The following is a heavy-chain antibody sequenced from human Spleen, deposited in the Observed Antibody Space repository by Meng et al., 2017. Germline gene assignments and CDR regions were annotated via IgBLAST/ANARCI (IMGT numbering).Heavy chain of an antibody. CDR1: GFTLSNYW. CDR2: IKYDGSEK. J-gene: IGHJ4*02. CDR3: ARDESYGGRSVRGDV. D-gene: IGHD4-23*01. V-gene: IGHV3-7*01. Sequence: GESLKISCAASGFTLSNYWMSWVRQAPGKGLEWVANIKYDGSEKYYVDSVKGRFTISRDNAKTSVFLQMNRLRVEDTAMYYCARDESYGGRSVRGDVWGQGTPVTVSS.